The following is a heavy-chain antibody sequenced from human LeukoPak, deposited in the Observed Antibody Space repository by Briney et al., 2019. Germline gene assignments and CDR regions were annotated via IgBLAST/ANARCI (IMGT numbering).Heavy chain of an antibody. CDR1: GGTFSSYA. D-gene: IGHD3-3*01. J-gene: IGHJ6*02. Sequence: GASVKVSCKASGGTFSSYAISWVRPAPGQGLEWMGRIIPILGIANYAQKFQGRVTITGDKSTSTAYMELSSLRSEDTAVYYCARDGITIFGVVITDYYYYGMDVWGQGTTVTVSS. V-gene: IGHV1-69*04. CDR2: IIPILGIA. CDR3: ARDGITIFGVVITDYYYYGMDV.